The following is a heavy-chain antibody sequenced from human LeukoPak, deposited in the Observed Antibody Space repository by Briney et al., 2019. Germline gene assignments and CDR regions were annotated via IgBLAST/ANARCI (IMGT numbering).Heavy chain of an antibody. V-gene: IGHV4-34*01. CDR3: ARGRWCLSALFDY. Sequence: SETLSLTCAVSGGSFSGYYWSWIRQPPGKGLEWIGEINHSGSTNYNPSLKSRVTISVDTSKNQFSLKLSSVTAADTAVYYCARGRWCLSALFDYWGQGTLVTVSS. D-gene: IGHD2-21*02. J-gene: IGHJ4*02. CDR1: GGSFSGYY. CDR2: INHSGST.